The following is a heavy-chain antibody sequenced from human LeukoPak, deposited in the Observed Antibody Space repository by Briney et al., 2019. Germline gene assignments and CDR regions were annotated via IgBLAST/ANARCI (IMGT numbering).Heavy chain of an antibody. CDR3: ARQCLNYEGGRATYYYYGMDV. D-gene: IGHD1-7*01. CDR1: GGSISSSSYY. Sequence: SETLSLTCTVSGGSISSSSYYWGWIRQPPGKGLEWIGSIYYSGSTYYNPSLKSRVTISVDTSKNQFSLKLSSVTAADTAVYYCARQCLNYEGGRATYYYYGMDVWGQGTTVTVSS. V-gene: IGHV4-39*01. CDR2: IYYSGST. J-gene: IGHJ6*02.